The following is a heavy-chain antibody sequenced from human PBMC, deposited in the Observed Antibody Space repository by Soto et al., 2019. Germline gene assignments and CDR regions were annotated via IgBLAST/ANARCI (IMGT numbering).Heavy chain of an antibody. D-gene: IGHD2-8*01. CDR1: GDSVSSNSAA. Sequence: KQSQTLSLTCAISGDSVSSNSAAWNWIRQSPSRGLEWLGRTYYRSKWYNDYAVSVKSRITINPDTSKNQFSLQLNSVTPEDTAVYYCAREKGNVLMVYEHAFDIWGQGTMVTVSS. J-gene: IGHJ3*02. V-gene: IGHV6-1*01. CDR3: AREKGNVLMVYEHAFDI. CDR2: TYYRSKWYN.